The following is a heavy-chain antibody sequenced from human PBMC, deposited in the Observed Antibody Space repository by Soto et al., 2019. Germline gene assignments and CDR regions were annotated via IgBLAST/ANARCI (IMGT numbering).Heavy chain of an antibody. D-gene: IGHD3-10*01. CDR2: ISGSGETA. Sequence: GGSLRLSCAASGFTFSSYAMTWVRQAPGKGLEWVAGISGSGETAYYADSVKGRFTISRDNSKITLYLRMKSLRPEDTATYYCAKGHTFFGSGDWGQGALVTVSS. J-gene: IGHJ4*02. V-gene: IGHV3-23*01. CDR3: AKGHTFFGSGD. CDR1: GFTFSSYA.